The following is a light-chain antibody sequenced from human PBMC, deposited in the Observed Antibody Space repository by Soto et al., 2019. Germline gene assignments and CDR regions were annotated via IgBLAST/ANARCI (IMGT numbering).Light chain of an antibody. J-gene: IGKJ2*01. CDR2: AAS. V-gene: IGKV1-6*01. Sequence: AIRMTQSPSSLSASVGDRVTITCRASPGIRNDLGWYQQKPGKAPKLLIYAASRLQSGVPSRFSGSGSGTDFTLTISSLQPEDFATYYCLQYYNFPYTCGQGTKLEIK. CDR1: PGIRND. CDR3: LQYYNFPYT.